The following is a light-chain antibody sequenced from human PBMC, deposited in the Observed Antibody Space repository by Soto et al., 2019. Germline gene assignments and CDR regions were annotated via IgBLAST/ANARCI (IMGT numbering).Light chain of an antibody. CDR1: TSNIGAGYD. CDR2: ANT. Sequence: QSVLTQPPSVSGAPGQRGTISCAGNTSNIGAGYDVHWYQQFPGTAPRLVIHANTNRPSGVPDRFSGSKSGTSASLAITGLQAEDEAEYNCQSYEINLSSPVFGGGTKLTVL. J-gene: IGLJ2*01. CDR3: QSYEINLSSPV. V-gene: IGLV1-40*01.